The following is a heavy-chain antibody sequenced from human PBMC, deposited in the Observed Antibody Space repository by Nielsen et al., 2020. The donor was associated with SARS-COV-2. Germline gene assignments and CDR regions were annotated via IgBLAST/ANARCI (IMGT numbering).Heavy chain of an antibody. CDR1: GFTFSSYG. CDR3: AKDLVRVGPTTVVTLAYYYYGMDV. J-gene: IGHJ6*02. D-gene: IGHD4-23*01. CDR2: ISYDGSNK. V-gene: IGHV3-30*18. Sequence: GESLKISCAASGFTFSSYGMHWVRQAPGKGLEWVAVISYDGSNKYYADSVKGRFTISRDNSKNTLYLQMNSLRAEDTAVYYCAKDLVRVGPTTVVTLAYYYYGMDVWGQGTTVTVSS.